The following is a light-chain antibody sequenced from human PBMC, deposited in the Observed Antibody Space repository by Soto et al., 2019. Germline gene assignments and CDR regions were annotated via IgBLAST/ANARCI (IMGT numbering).Light chain of an antibody. CDR2: DSS. Sequence: DVQLTQSSSSLSASVGDRVIITCQASHSIANSLNWFQQKPGKAPELLISDSSHLEARVPSRFSGSGTGTDFTLTISSLQPEDLATYYCQQCDSTPQTFGGGTKVDIK. CDR1: HSIANS. V-gene: IGKV1-39*01. CDR3: QQCDSTPQT. J-gene: IGKJ4*01.